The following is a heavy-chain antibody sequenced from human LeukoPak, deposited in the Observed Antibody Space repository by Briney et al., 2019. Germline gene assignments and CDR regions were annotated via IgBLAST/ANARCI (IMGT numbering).Heavy chain of an antibody. CDR3: ARDPGIAAAGTSYYYYYGMDV. Sequence: GASVKVSCKASGYTFTSYGISWVRQAPGQGLEWMGWISAYNGNTNYAQKLQGRVTMTTDTSTSTAYMELRSLRSDDAAVYYCARDPGIAAAGTSYYYYYGMDVWGQGTTVTVSS. V-gene: IGHV1-18*01. CDR2: ISAYNGNT. D-gene: IGHD6-13*01. J-gene: IGHJ6*02. CDR1: GYTFTSYG.